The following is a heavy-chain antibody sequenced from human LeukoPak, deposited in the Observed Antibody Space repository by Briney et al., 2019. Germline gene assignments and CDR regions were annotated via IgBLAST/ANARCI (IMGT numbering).Heavy chain of an antibody. D-gene: IGHD6-13*01. V-gene: IGHV3-53*01. CDR1: GFTVSNNY. J-gene: IGHJ4*02. CDR2: IYSGGRT. Sequence: GGSLRLSCAVSGFTVSNNYTNWVRQAPGKGLEWVSIIYSGGRTYYAGSAKGRFTISRDIFKNTVYLQMNSLRAEDTAVYYCARDGDTSDIAPAGWVDYWGQGTLVTVSS. CDR3: ARDGDTSDIAPAGWVDY.